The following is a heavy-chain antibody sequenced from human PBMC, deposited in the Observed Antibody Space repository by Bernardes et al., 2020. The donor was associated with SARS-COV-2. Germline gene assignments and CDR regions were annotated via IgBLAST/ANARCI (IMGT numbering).Heavy chain of an antibody. Sequence: GGSLRLSCAASGFTISSYTMSWVRQAPGEGLEWVSSVTSGSPYIYYADSVKGRFTISRDNADNSLYLQMNGLRAEDTAVYYCASSLDTIFGAARYWGQGTLVTVSS. CDR3: ASSLDTIFGAARY. D-gene: IGHD3-3*01. V-gene: IGHV3-21*01. CDR1: GFTISSYT. J-gene: IGHJ4*02. CDR2: VTSGSPYI.